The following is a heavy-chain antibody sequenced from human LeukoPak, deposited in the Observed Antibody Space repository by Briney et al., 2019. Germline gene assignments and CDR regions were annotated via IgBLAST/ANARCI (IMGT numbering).Heavy chain of an antibody. CDR3: AKDFLIDPL. Sequence: PGGSLRLSCTASGFTFSSSGMNWVRQAPGKGLEWVSFIGTNSRTTYYGDSVKGRFTISRDNAKNSLYLQMDSLRVEDTAVYYCAKDFLIDPLWGQGTLVTVSS. D-gene: IGHD2-21*01. J-gene: IGHJ4*02. CDR1: GFTFSSSG. V-gene: IGHV3-48*01. CDR2: IGTNSRTT.